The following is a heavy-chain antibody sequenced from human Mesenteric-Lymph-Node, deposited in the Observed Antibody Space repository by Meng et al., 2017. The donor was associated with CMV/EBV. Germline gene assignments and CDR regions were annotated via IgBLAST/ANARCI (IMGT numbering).Heavy chain of an antibody. D-gene: IGHD2-2*01. Sequence: GESLKISCAASGFAFSSYALHWVRRAPGKGLEWVSAIGTGGDTYYADSVMGRFTIPRDNAKNTLYLQMNSLRAEDTAVYYCARDRVDCSSTSCHYGMDVWGQGTTVTVSS. CDR2: IGTGGDT. CDR3: ARDRVDCSSTSCHYGMDV. J-gene: IGHJ6*02. V-gene: IGHV3-47*02. CDR1: GFAFSSYA.